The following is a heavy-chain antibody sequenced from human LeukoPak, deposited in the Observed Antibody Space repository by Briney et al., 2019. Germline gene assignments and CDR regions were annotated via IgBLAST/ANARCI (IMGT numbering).Heavy chain of an antibody. CDR2: ISGRGSST. D-gene: IGHD5-18*01. J-gene: IGHJ4*02. V-gene: IGHV3-23*01. Sequence: GGSLRLSCAASGFTFSSYVMSWVRQAPGKGLEWVSGISGRGSSTYYADSVKGRFTISRDNSKNTLYLQMNSLRAEDTALYYCARLDTAMVDYWGQGTLVTVSS. CDR1: GFTFSSYV. CDR3: ARLDTAMVDY.